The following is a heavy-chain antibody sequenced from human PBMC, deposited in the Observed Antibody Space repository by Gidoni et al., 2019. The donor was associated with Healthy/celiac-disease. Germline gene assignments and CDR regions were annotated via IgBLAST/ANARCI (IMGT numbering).Heavy chain of an antibody. Sequence: QVQLVESGGGVVQPGRSLRLSCAASGFTFSSYGMHWVRQAPGKGLEWVAVISYDGSNKYYADSVKGRFTISRDNSKNTLYLQMNSLRAEDTAVYYCARIRYCSGGSCYQYYYYGMDVWGQGTTVTVSS. CDR2: ISYDGSNK. D-gene: IGHD2-15*01. CDR3: ARIRYCSGGSCYQYYYYGMDV. J-gene: IGHJ6*02. CDR1: GFTFSSYG. V-gene: IGHV3-30*03.